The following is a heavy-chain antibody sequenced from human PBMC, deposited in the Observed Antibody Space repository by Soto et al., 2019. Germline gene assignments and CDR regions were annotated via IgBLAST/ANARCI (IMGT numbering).Heavy chain of an antibody. D-gene: IGHD4-17*01. V-gene: IGHV4-59*12. CDR3: ARGMTTVTTFDY. Sequence: SETLSLTCTVSGDSISSYYWSWIRQPPGKGLEWIGYIYYSGSTNYNHSLKSRVTVSVDRSKNQFSLKLSSVTAADTAVYYCARGMTTVTTFDYWGQGTLVTVSS. J-gene: IGHJ4*02. CDR2: IYYSGST. CDR1: GDSISSYY.